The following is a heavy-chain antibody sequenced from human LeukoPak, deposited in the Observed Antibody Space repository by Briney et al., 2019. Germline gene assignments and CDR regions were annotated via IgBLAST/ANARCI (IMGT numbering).Heavy chain of an antibody. CDR1: GYTFISYD. J-gene: IGHJ4*02. CDR2: MNPNSGNT. Sequence: ASVKVSCKASGYTFISYDINWVRQATGQGLEWMGWMNPNSGNTGYAQKFQGRVTITRNTSISTAYMELSSLRSEDTAVYYCARAAGVPAALYYFDYWGQGTLVTVSS. D-gene: IGHD2-2*01. V-gene: IGHV1-8*01. CDR3: ARAAGVPAALYYFDY.